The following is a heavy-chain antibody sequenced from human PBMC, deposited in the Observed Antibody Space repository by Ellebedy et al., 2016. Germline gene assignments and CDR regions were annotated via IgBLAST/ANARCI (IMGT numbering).Heavy chain of an antibody. CDR2: VYDTGYT. Sequence: SETLSLTCSVSGSSMNSYSWSWIRQPPGKALEWIGRVYDTGYTDYNPSLRGRVAISVDKSKNQFSLKVFSVTAADTALYFCARSPHYMDVWGNGTSVTVSS. CDR1: GSSMNSYS. V-gene: IGHV4-59*01. J-gene: IGHJ6*03. CDR3: ARSPHYMDV.